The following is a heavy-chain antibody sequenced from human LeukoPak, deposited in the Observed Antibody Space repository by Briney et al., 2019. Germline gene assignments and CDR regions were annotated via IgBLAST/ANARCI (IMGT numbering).Heavy chain of an antibody. J-gene: IGHJ5*02. CDR3: ARQEYCSGGSCYTWFDP. CDR2: IYPGDSDT. V-gene: IGHV5-51*01. D-gene: IGHD2-15*01. Sequence: GESLKISCKASGYRFANYWIGWVRQMPGKGLERMGIIYPGDSDTKYSPSFQGQVTISADKSTSTAYLQWSSLKASDTAMYYCARQEYCSGGSCYTWFDPWGQGTLVTVSS. CDR1: GYRFANYW.